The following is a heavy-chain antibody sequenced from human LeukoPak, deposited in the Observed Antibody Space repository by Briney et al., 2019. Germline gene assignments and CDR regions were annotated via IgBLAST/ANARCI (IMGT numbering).Heavy chain of an antibody. J-gene: IGHJ6*03. CDR2: INPNSGGT. CDR1: GYTFTGYY. Sequence: ASVKVSCKASGYTFTGYYMHCVRQAPGQGLEWMGWINPNSGGTNYAQKFQGRVTVTRDTSISTAYMELSRLRSDDTAIYYCARDNSCSSSSCGNSSMDPSGNGTTVTVSS. D-gene: IGHD2-2*01. CDR3: ARDNSCSSSSCGNSSMDP. V-gene: IGHV1-2*02.